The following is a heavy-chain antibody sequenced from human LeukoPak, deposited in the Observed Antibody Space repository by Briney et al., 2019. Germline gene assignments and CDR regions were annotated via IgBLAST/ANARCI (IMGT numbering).Heavy chain of an antibody. D-gene: IGHD4-23*01. J-gene: IGHJ5*02. Sequence: GASVKVSCKASGYTFTSYAMHWVRQAPGQRLEWMGWINAGNGNTKYSQKFQGRVTITRDTSASTAYMELSSLRSDDTAVYYCARGTVVTPNWFDPWGQGTLVTVSS. CDR1: GYTFTSYA. V-gene: IGHV1-3*01. CDR2: INAGNGNT. CDR3: ARGTVVTPNWFDP.